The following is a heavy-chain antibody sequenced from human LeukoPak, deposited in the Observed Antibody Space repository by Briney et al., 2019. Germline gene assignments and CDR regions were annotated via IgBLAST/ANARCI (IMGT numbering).Heavy chain of an antibody. CDR1: GFTVSSNY. J-gene: IGHJ4*02. V-gene: IGHV3-53*01. Sequence: GGSLSLSCAASGFTVSSNYMSWVRQAPGKGLEWVSVIYSGGSTYYADSVKGRFTISRDNSKNTLYLQMNSLRAEDTAVYYCAAVMIYSSGDFSFGYWGQGTLVTVSS. CDR2: IYSGGST. D-gene: IGHD6-19*01. CDR3: AAVMIYSSGDFSFGY.